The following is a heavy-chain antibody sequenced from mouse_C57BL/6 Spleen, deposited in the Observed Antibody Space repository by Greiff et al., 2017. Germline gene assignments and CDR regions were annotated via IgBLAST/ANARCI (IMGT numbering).Heavy chain of an antibody. J-gene: IGHJ3*01. Sequence: QVQLQQSGAELMKPGASVKLSCKATGYTFTGYWIEWVKQRPGHGLEWIGEILPGSGSTNYNEKFKGKATFTADTASNTAYMQLSSLTTEDSAIYYCARRIQDYGYDGFAYWGQGTLVTVSA. CDR2: ILPGSGST. CDR1: GYTFTGYW. D-gene: IGHD2-2*01. CDR3: ARRIQDYGYDGFAY. V-gene: IGHV1-9*01.